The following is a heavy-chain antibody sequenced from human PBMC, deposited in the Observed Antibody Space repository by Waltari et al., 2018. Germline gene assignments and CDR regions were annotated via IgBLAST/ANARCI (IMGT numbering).Heavy chain of an antibody. V-gene: IGHV1-69*01. CDR3: ARAGPTAMVTGDAFDI. Sequence: QVQLVQSGAEVKKPGSSVKVSCKPSGGTFSSYAISRVRPAPGQGLEWMGGIIPIFGTANYAQKFQGRVTITADESTSTAYMELSSLRSEDTAVYYCARAGPTAMVTGDAFDIWGQGTMVTVSS. D-gene: IGHD5-18*01. CDR1: GGTFSSYA. CDR2: IIPIFGTA. J-gene: IGHJ3*02.